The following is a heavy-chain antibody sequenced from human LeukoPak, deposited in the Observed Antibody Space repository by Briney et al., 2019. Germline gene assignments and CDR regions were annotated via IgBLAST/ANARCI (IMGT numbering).Heavy chain of an antibody. D-gene: IGHD3-3*01. Sequence: GGSLRLSCAASGFTFSSYAMSWVRQAPGKGLEWVSAISGSGGSTYYADSVKGRFTISRDNSKNTLYLQMNSLRAEDTAVYYCAKDERYDFWSGYYPRFDYWGQGTLVTVSS. CDR3: AKDERYDFWSGYYPRFDY. V-gene: IGHV3-23*01. CDR1: GFTFSSYA. CDR2: ISGSGGST. J-gene: IGHJ4*02.